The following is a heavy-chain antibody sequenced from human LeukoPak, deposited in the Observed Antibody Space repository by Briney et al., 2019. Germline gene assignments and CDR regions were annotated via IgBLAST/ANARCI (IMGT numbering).Heavy chain of an antibody. V-gene: IGHV3-30*02. Sequence: GGSLRLSCAASGFTFSSYGMHWGRQAPGKGLEWVTFIRYDGSKKYYADSVKGRFTISRDNSKNTLYLQMNSLRGEDTAVYYYAYGYYYGNDAFDIWGQGTMVTVSS. CDR3: AYGYYYGNDAFDI. CDR1: GFTFSSYG. J-gene: IGHJ3*02. CDR2: IRYDGSKK. D-gene: IGHD3-10*01.